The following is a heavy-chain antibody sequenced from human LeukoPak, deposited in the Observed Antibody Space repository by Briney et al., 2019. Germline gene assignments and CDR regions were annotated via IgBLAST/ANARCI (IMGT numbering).Heavy chain of an antibody. CDR3: ASEGNTVTTNYYYYYMDV. CDR2: IYTSGST. V-gene: IGHV4-59*10. D-gene: IGHD4-17*01. CDR1: GGSFSSYY. Sequence: SETLSLTCAVYGGSFSSYYWSWIRQPAGKGLEWIGRIYTSGSTNYNPSLKSRVTMSVDTSKNQFSLKLSSVTAADTAVYYCASEGNTVTTNYYYYYMDVWGKGTTVTVSS. J-gene: IGHJ6*03.